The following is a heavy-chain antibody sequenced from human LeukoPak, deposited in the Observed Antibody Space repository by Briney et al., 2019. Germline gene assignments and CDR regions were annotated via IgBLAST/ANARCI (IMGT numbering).Heavy chain of an antibody. Sequence: GGSLRLSCAASGFTFSSYAMSWVRQAPGKGLEWVSAISGSGGSTYYADSVKGRFTISRDNSKNTLYLQMNSLRAEDTAVYYCAGNGRITMIVVVITKSNWSDPWGQGTLVTVSS. CDR3: AGNGRITMIVVVITKSNWSDP. CDR1: GFTFSSYA. CDR2: ISGSGGST. V-gene: IGHV3-23*01. D-gene: IGHD3-22*01. J-gene: IGHJ5*02.